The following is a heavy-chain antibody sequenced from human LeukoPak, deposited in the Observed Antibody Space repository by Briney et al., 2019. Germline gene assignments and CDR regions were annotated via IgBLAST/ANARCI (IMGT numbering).Heavy chain of an antibody. CDR2: ISYDGSNK. V-gene: IGHV3-30*18. J-gene: IGHJ4*02. Sequence: GRSLRLSCAASGFTFSSYGMHWVRQAPGMGLEWVAVISYDGSNKYYADSVKGRFTISRDNSKNTLYLQMNSLRAEDTAVYYCAKDHGRDGYNFDYWGQGTLVTVSS. CDR1: GFTFSSYG. D-gene: IGHD5-24*01. CDR3: AKDHGRDGYNFDY.